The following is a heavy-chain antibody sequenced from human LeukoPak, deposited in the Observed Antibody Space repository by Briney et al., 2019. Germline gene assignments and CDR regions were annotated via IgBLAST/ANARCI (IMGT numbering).Heavy chain of an antibody. D-gene: IGHD3-3*01. Sequence: GGSLRLSCAASGFTFSSYEMNWVRQAPGKGLEWVSYISSSGSTIYYADSVKGRFTISRDNAKNSLYLQMNSLRAGDTAVYYCASLPRGPVERYYGGRGPLVTVSS. CDR2: ISSSGSTI. V-gene: IGHV3-48*03. J-gene: IGHJ4*02. CDR1: GFTFSSYE. CDR3: ASLPRGPVERYY.